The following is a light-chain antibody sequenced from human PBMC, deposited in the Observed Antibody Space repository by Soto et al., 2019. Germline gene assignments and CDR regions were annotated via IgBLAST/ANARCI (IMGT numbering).Light chain of an antibody. CDR1: SSAVGVYNY. Sequence: QSALTQPRSVSGSPGQSVTISCTGPSSAVGVYNYVSWYQQHPGKAPKLMIYDVSRRPSGVPDRFSGSKSGNTASLTISGLQAEDEADYYCCSYAGSYTFVFATGTKLTVL. CDR3: CSYAGSYTFV. CDR2: DVS. J-gene: IGLJ1*01. V-gene: IGLV2-11*01.